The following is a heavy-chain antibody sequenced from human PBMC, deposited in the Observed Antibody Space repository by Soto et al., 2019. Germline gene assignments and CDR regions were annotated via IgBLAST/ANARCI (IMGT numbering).Heavy chain of an antibody. CDR2: MNPNTGNS. CDR3: ARRAETNGWNGFGADKYYFDF. V-gene: IGHV1-8*01. J-gene: IGHJ4*02. D-gene: IGHD1-1*01. CDR1: GSSFTSYD. Sequence: ASVTVSCKTSGSSFTSYDIYWVRQDSGQGLEWMGWMNPNTGNSGYEQKFQGRVTMTSDTSINRAHMELSSLRSEDTAVYYCARRAETNGWNGFGADKYYFDFWGQGTLVTVSS.